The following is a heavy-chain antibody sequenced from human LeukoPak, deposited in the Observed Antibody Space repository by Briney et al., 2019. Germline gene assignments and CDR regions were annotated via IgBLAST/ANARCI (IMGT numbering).Heavy chain of an antibody. CDR3: ARDRGYDILTGYSYYFDY. Sequence: SGTLSLTCAVSGGSISSSNWWSWVRQPPGKGLEWIGEIYHSGSTNYNPSLKSRVTISVDTSKNQFSLKLSSVTAADTAVYYCARDRGYDILTGYSYYFDYWGQGTLVTVSS. D-gene: IGHD3-9*01. V-gene: IGHV4-4*02. CDR2: IYHSGST. CDR1: GGSISSSNW. J-gene: IGHJ4*02.